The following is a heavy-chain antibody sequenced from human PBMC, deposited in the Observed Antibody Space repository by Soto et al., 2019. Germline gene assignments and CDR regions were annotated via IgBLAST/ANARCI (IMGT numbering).Heavy chain of an antibody. J-gene: IGHJ6*02. V-gene: IGHV1-69*06. Sequence: VASVKVSFKASGGTFSSYAISWVRQAPGQGLEWMGGIIPIFGTANYAQKFQGRVTITADKSTSTAYMELSSLRSEDTAVYYCARDITGTTALGYYYGMDVWGQGTTVTVSS. CDR3: ARDITGTTALGYYYGMDV. D-gene: IGHD1-7*01. CDR2: IIPIFGTA. CDR1: GGTFSSYA.